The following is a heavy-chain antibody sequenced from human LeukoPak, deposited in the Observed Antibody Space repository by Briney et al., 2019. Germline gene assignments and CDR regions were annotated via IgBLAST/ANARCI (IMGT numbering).Heavy chain of an antibody. CDR2: INWNGGST. J-gene: IGHJ4*02. CDR1: GFTFDDYG. CDR3: ARNTPSGTYFFDY. V-gene: IGHV3-20*01. Sequence: GGSLRLSCAASGFTFDDYGMSWVRQAPGKGLEWVSRINWNGGSTGYADSVKGRFTISRDNAKNSLYLKMNSLSAEDTALYHCARNTPSGTYFFDYWGQGTLVTVSS. D-gene: IGHD1-26*01.